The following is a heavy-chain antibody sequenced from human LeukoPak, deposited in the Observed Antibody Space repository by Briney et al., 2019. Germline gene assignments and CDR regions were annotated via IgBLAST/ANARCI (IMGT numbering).Heavy chain of an antibody. D-gene: IGHD7-27*01. CDR1: GYTFTSYD. Sequence: ASVKVSCKASGYTFTSYDFNWVRQATGQRPEWMGWMSPNSGDTGYAQKLQDRVTMTRNTSISTAYMELSSLRSDDTAVYYCARGPPNWGYDYWGPGTLVTVSS. J-gene: IGHJ4*02. CDR3: ARGPPNWGYDY. CDR2: MSPNSGDT. V-gene: IGHV1-8*01.